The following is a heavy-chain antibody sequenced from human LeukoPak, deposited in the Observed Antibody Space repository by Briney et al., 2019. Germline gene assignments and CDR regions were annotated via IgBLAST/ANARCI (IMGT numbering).Heavy chain of an antibody. CDR2: ISGSGGST. V-gene: IGHV3-23*01. Sequence: PGGSLRLSCAASGFTFSSYAMSWVRQAPGKGLEWVSAISGSGGSTYYADSVKGRFTISRDNSKNTLYLQMNRLGAEDTAVYYCAKDIEVGATEYYFDYWGQGTLVTVSS. CDR3: AKDIEVGATEYYFDY. D-gene: IGHD1-26*01. J-gene: IGHJ4*02. CDR1: GFTFSSYA.